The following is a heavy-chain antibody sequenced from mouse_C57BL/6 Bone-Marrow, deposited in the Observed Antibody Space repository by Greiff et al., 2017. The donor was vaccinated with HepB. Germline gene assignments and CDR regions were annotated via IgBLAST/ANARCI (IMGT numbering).Heavy chain of an antibody. J-gene: IGHJ2*01. D-gene: IGHD1-1*01. Sequence: VQLQQSGPELVKPGASVKISCKASGYAFSSSWMNWVKQRPGKGLEWIGRIYPGDGDTNYNGKFKGKATLTADKSSSTAYMQLSSLTSEDSAVYFCARGGLLLGDYWGQGTTLTVSS. CDR2: IYPGDGDT. V-gene: IGHV1-82*01. CDR3: ARGGLLLGDY. CDR1: GYAFSSSW.